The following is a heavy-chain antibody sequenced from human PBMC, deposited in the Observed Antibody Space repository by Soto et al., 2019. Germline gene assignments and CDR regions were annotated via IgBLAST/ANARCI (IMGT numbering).Heavy chain of an antibody. D-gene: IGHD3-3*01. CDR3: ARAPSRDFWSGYYAYFDY. CDR2: ISAYNGNT. J-gene: IGHJ4*02. Sequence: ASVKVSCKASGYTFTSYGISWVRQAPGQGLEWMGWISAYNGNTNYAQELQGRVTMTTDTSTSTAYMELRSLRSDDTAVYYCARAPSRDFWSGYYAYFDYWGQGTLVTVSS. CDR1: GYTFTSYG. V-gene: IGHV1-18*01.